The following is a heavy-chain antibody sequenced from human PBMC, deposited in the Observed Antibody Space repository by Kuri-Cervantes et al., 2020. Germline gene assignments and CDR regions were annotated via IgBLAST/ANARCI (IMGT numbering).Heavy chain of an antibody. CDR1: GYTFTSYF. J-gene: IGHJ4*02. CDR2: INPSGGST. Sequence: ASVKVSCKASGYTFTSYFMHWVRQAPGQGLEWMGLINPSGGSTRYAPRFQGRVTMTTDTSKSIAYMELRSLRSDDTAVYYCARGGPTGSGSYAWAWGQGTLVTVSS. V-gene: IGHV1-46*01. CDR3: ARGGPTGSGSYAWA. D-gene: IGHD3-10*01.